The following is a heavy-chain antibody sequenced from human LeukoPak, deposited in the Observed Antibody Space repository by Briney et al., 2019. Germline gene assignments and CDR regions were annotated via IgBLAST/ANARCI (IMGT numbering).Heavy chain of an antibody. Sequence: ASVKVSCKASGYTFTSYDINWVRQATGQGLEWMGWMNPNSGNTGYAQKFQGRVTMNRNTSISTAYMELSSLRSEDTAVYYCARQSDYGVGNNWFDPWGQGTLVTVSS. J-gene: IGHJ5*02. CDR3: ARQSDYGVGNNWFDP. CDR2: MNPNSGNT. CDR1: GYTFTSYD. V-gene: IGHV1-8*01. D-gene: IGHD4-17*01.